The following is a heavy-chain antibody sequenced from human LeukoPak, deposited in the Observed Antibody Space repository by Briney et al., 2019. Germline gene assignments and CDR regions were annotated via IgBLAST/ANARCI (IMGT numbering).Heavy chain of an antibody. V-gene: IGHV1-2*02. J-gene: IGHJ4*02. CDR3: AREAVSITMVRGVIPYFDY. D-gene: IGHD3-10*01. Sequence: ASVKVSRKASGYTFTGYYMHWVRQAPGQGLEWMGWINPNSGGTNYAQKFQGRVTMTRDTSISTAYMELSRLRSDDTAVYYCAREAVSITMVRGVIPYFDYWGQGTLVTVSS. CDR2: INPNSGGT. CDR1: GYTFTGYY.